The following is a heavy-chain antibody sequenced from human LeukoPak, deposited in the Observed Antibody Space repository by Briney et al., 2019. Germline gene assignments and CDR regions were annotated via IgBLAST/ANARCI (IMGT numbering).Heavy chain of an antibody. CDR3: ATLPFGVVMSDY. V-gene: IGHV1-24*01. D-gene: IGHD3-3*01. Sequence: GASVKVSCKVSGYTLTELSMHWVRQAPGKGLEWMGGFDPENDGPIYAEKFQGRVTMTGDTSTDTAYMDLSGLRSDDTAVYYCATLPFGVVMSDYWGQGTLVTVSS. J-gene: IGHJ4*02. CDR2: FDPENDGP. CDR1: GYTLTELS.